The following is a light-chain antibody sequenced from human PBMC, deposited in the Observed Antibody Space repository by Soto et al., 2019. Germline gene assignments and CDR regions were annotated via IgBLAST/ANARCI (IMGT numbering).Light chain of an antibody. Sequence: DIQMTQSPSTLSASVGDRVTITCRASQSISSWVAWYQQKPGKAPNHLISDASSLESGVPSRFSGSGSGTEFTLTISSLQPDDFATYYCQQYNSFPWTFGQGTKVEIK. CDR3: QQYNSFPWT. CDR1: QSISSW. CDR2: DAS. J-gene: IGKJ1*01. V-gene: IGKV1-5*01.